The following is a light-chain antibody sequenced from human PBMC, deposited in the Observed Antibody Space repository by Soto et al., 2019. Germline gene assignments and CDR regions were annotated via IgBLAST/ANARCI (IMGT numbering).Light chain of an antibody. CDR1: GSDVGGYNY. CDR3: SSYTSSSTVV. Sequence: QSALTQPASVSGSPGQSITISCTGTGSDVGGYNYVSWYQQHLGKAPKLMIYEVSNRPSGVSNRFSGSKSGNTASLTISGLQAEDEADYYCSSYTSSSTVVFGGGTKLTVL. CDR2: EVS. J-gene: IGLJ2*01. V-gene: IGLV2-14*01.